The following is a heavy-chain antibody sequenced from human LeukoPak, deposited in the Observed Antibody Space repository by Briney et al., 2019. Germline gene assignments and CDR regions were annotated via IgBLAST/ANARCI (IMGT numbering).Heavy chain of an antibody. CDR1: GGSISSGGYY. J-gene: IGHJ4*02. CDR3: ARDSGSYS. CDR2: IYHSGST. V-gene: IGHV4-30-2*01. D-gene: IGHD1-26*01. Sequence: SQTLSLTCTVSGGSISSGGYYWSWTRQPPGKGLEWIGYIYHSGSTFYNPSLKSRVTMSVDKSKNQFSLTLTSVTAADTAVYYCARDSGSYSWGQGTLVTVSS.